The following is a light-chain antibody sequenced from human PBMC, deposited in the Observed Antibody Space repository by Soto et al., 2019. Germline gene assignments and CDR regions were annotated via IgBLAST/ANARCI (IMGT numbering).Light chain of an antibody. Sequence: QSALTQRAFVSGSPGQSITISCTGTSSDVGGYNSVSWYQQHPGKAPKLMIYDVNNRPSGVSDRFSGSKSGNTASLTISGLQAEDEADFYCSSYTSSNTSVVFGGGTKLTVL. CDR2: DVN. V-gene: IGLV2-14*03. J-gene: IGLJ2*01. CDR3: SSYTSSNTSVV. CDR1: SSDVGGYNS.